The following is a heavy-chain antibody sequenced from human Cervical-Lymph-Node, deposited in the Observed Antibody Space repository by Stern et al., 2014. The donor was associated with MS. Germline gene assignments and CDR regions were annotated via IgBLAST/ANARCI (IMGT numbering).Heavy chain of an antibody. CDR1: GYTFSSFA. D-gene: IGHD6-19*01. V-gene: IGHV1-3*01. CDR3: TRAFYGSQFGY. J-gene: IGHJ4*02. Sequence: VQLVQSGAEVKKPGASVKVACEASGYTFSSFAIHWVRQVPGQRLELLGWISAGSGDTKYSQKFQDRVTITRDTSANTAYMEMSNLKSEDTAVYYCTRAFYGSQFGYWGQGTPVTVSS. CDR2: ISAGSGDT.